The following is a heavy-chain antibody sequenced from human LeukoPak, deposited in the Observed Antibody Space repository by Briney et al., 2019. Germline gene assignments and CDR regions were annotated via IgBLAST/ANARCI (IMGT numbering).Heavy chain of an antibody. CDR1: GFTFSSYE. CDR2: ISSSDTTI. D-gene: IGHD5-24*01. J-gene: IGHJ6*02. V-gene: IGHV3-48*03. Sequence: GGSLRLSCAASGFTFSSYEMTWVRQAPGKGLEWVSNISSSDTTIHYADSVKGRFTISRDNARNSLYLQMNSLRAEDTAAYYCARSRRDNYYYYYGMDVWDQGTTVTVSS. CDR3: ARSRRDNYYYYYGMDV.